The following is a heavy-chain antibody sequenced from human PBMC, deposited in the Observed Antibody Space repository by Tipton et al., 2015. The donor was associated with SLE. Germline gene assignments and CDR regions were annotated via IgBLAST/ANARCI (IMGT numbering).Heavy chain of an antibody. CDR3: ARGPSNFDRSPAYALDV. V-gene: IGHV4-4*01. Sequence: LRLSCAVSGGSVSSFNWWTWVRQPPGEGLEWIGQVYHSGKTNYNPALRSRVTISVDKSKNQVTLRLRSMPAADTAVYWCARGPSNFDRSPAYALDVWGQGTTVTGSS. J-gene: IGHJ6*02. CDR1: GGSVSSFNW. CDR2: VYHSGKT. D-gene: IGHD4-17*01.